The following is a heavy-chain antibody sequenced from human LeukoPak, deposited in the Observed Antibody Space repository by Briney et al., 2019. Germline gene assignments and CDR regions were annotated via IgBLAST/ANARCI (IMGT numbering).Heavy chain of an antibody. CDR2: ISNIRKVI. CDR1: GFTFSSYS. Sequence: GGSLRLSCAASGFTFSSYSMNWVRQAPGKGLEWVSHISNIRKVIYYVDSVKGRFTISRDNAKNTLYLQMNSLRDDDSAVYYCARDQGRFDHWGQGTLVTVSS. V-gene: IGHV3-48*02. CDR3: ARDQGRFDH. J-gene: IGHJ4*02.